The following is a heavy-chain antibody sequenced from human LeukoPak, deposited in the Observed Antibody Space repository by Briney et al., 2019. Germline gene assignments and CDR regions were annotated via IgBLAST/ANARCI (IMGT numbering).Heavy chain of an antibody. CDR3: ARESPLLWALGTRAFDI. D-gene: IGHD3-10*01. V-gene: IGHV4-39*07. J-gene: IGHJ3*02. CDR1: GGSISSSSYY. CDR2: IYYSGST. Sequence: PSETLSLTCTVSGGSISSSSYYWGWIRQPPGKGLEWIGSIYYSGSTYYNPSLKSRVTISVDTSKNQFSLKLSSVTAADTVVYYCARESPLLWALGTRAFDIWGQGTMVTVSS.